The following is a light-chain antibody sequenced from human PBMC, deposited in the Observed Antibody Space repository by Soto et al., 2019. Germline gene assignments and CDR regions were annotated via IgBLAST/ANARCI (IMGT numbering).Light chain of an antibody. CDR3: QQYSSYWT. CDR2: KAS. J-gene: IGKJ1*01. Sequence: DIQMTQSPSTLSASVGDRVTITCRASQTISSWLAWYQQKPGKAPKLLIYKASSLESGVPSRVSGSGSGTEFTLTSSGLQPDDFATYYCQQYSSYWTFGQGTKVEIK. CDR1: QTISSW. V-gene: IGKV1-5*03.